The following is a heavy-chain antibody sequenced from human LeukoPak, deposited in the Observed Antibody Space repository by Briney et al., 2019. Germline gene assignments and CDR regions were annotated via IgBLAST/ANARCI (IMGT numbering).Heavy chain of an antibody. D-gene: IGHD3-3*01. V-gene: IGHV4-39*01. CDR3: ARRAPYDFWSGYYDNWFDP. CDR2: IYYSGST. J-gene: IGHJ5*02. CDR1: GGSISSSSYY. Sequence: SETLSLTCTVSGGSISSSSYYWGWIRQPPGKGLEWIGRIYYSGSTYYNPSLKSRVTISVDTSKNQFSLKLSSVTAADTAVYYCARRAPYDFWSGYYDNWFDPWGQGTLVTVSS.